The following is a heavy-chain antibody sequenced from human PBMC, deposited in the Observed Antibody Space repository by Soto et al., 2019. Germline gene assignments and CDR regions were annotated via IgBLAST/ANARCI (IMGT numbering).Heavy chain of an antibody. V-gene: IGHV3-9*01. J-gene: IGHJ4*02. CDR1: GFTFDDYA. Sequence: GGSLRLSCAASGFTFDDYAMHWVRQAPGKGLEWVSGISWNSGSIGYADSVKGRFTISRDNAKNSLYLQMNSLRAEDTALYYCAKDRYKYSGSPKTFDYWGQGTLV. D-gene: IGHD1-26*01. CDR2: ISWNSGSI. CDR3: AKDRYKYSGSPKTFDY.